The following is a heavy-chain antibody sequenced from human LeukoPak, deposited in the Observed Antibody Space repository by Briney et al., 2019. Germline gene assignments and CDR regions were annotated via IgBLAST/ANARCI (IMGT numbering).Heavy chain of an antibody. V-gene: IGHV4-34*01. Sequence: SETLSLTCAVYGGSFSGYYWSWIRQPPGKGLEWIGYIYHSGSTYYNPSLKSRVTISVDRSKNQFSLKLSSVTAADTAVYYCARGFAGYFDYWGQGTLVTVSS. CDR1: GGSFSGYY. J-gene: IGHJ4*02. CDR2: IYHSGST. D-gene: IGHD2-21*01. CDR3: ARGFAGYFDY.